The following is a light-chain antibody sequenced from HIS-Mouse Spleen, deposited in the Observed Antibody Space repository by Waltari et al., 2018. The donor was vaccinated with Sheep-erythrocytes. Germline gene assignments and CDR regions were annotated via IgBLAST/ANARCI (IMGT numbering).Light chain of an antibody. V-gene: IGLV2-11*01. J-gene: IGLJ1*01. Sequence: QSALTQPRAVSGSPGQSVTISCTGTSSAVGGYNYVSWYQQHPGKAPKLMIYDVSQRPSGVPDRFSGSKSGNTASLTISGLQAEDEADYYCCSYAGSYNHVFATGTKVTVL. CDR2: DVS. CDR3: CSYAGSYNHV. CDR1: SSAVGGYNY.